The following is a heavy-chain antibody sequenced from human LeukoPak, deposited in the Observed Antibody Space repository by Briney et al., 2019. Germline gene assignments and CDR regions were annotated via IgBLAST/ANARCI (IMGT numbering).Heavy chain of an antibody. Sequence: ASVKVSCKVSGYTLTELSMHWVRQAPGKGLERKGGFDPEDGETIYAQKFQGRVTMTEDSSTDTAYMELSSLRSEDTAVYYCATSHYYDSSGYYSIDYWGQGTLVTVSS. V-gene: IGHV1-24*01. J-gene: IGHJ4*02. CDR3: ATSHYYDSSGYYSIDY. D-gene: IGHD3-22*01. CDR2: FDPEDGET. CDR1: GYTLTELS.